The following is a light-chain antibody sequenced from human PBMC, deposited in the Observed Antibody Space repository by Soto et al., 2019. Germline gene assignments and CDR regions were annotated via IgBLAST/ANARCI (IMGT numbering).Light chain of an antibody. J-gene: IGKJ1*01. V-gene: IGKV3-15*01. CDR3: RQYNNWPPWT. CDR1: QSISSN. CDR2: GAS. Sequence: EIVMTQSPATLSVSPGERATLSCRASQSISSNLAWYQQKPGQAPRLLIYGASTRATGIPARFSGSGSGKEFTLTISSLQYEDFALYYCRQYNNWPPWTFGQGPKVEIK.